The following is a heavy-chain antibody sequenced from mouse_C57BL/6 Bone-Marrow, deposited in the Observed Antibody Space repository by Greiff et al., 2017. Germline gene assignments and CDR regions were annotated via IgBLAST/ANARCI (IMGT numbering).Heavy chain of an antibody. Sequence: EVQLVESGGGLVKPGGSLKLSCAASGFTFSSYAMSWVRQTPEKRLEWVATISDGGSYTYYPDNVKGRFTISRDNAKNNLYLQISHLKSEDTAMYYCARDPHYSNYEGFAYWGQGTLVTVSA. D-gene: IGHD2-5*01. V-gene: IGHV5-4*01. CDR3: ARDPHYSNYEGFAY. CDR1: GFTFSSYA. CDR2: ISDGGSYT. J-gene: IGHJ3*01.